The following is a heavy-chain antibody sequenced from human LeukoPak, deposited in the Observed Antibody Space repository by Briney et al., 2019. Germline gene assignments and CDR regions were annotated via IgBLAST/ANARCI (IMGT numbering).Heavy chain of an antibody. CDR1: GHTFTAYD. CDR2: MNLDSGNT. Sequence: ASVKVSCKGSGHTFTAYDINWVRQATGQGLEWMGWMNLDSGNTGYAQKFQGRVTMTRDTSISTAYMELSSLTSEDTAIYYCARVLRGDYGDCWGQGTLVTVSS. J-gene: IGHJ4*01. CDR3: ARVLRGDYGDC. D-gene: IGHD4-17*01. V-gene: IGHV1-8*01.